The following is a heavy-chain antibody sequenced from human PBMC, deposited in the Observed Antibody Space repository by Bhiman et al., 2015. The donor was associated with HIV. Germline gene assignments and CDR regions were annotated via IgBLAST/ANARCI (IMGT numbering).Heavy chain of an antibody. V-gene: IGHV3-7*01. J-gene: IGHJ6*02. Sequence: EVQLVESGGGLVEPGGSLRLSCAASGFTFSRYWMSWVRQAPGKGLEWVANIKQDGSEKYYVDSVKGRFTISRDNAKNTLYLQMNSLRAEDTAVFYCARDRPYNWNWGNHYYGMDVWGQGTTVTVSS. D-gene: IGHD1-7*01. CDR2: IKQDGSEK. CDR3: ARDRPYNWNWGNHYYGMDV. CDR1: GFTFSRYW.